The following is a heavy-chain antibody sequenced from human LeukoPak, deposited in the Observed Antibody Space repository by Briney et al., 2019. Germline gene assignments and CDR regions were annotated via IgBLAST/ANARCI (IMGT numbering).Heavy chain of an antibody. D-gene: IGHD3-22*01. V-gene: IGHV3-33*06. CDR2: IWYDGSNK. CDR3: AKDRDIYYDSSGYRQNDAFDI. J-gene: IGHJ3*02. Sequence: GGSLRLSCAASGFTFSSYGMHWVRQAPGKGLDWVAVIWYDGSNKYCADSVKGRFTISRDNSKNTLYLQMNSLRAEDTAVYYCAKDRDIYYDSSGYRQNDAFDIWGQGTMVTVSS. CDR1: GFTFSSYG.